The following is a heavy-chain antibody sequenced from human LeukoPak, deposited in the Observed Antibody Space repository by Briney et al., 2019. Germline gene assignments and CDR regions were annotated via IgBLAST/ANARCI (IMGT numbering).Heavy chain of an antibody. Sequence: SETLSLTCTVSDGSISSSSYYWGWIRQPPGKGLEWIGNIYYSGSNYYSPSLKSRVTISVDTSKNQFSLKLSSVTAADTAVYYCARHSGGYYDYWGQGTLVTVSS. J-gene: IGHJ4*02. D-gene: IGHD3-16*01. CDR3: ARHSGGYYDY. V-gene: IGHV4-39*01. CDR1: DGSISSSSYY. CDR2: IYYSGSN.